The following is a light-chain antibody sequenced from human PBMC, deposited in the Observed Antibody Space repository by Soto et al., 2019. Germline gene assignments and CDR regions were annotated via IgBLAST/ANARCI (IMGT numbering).Light chain of an antibody. CDR2: DVS. V-gene: IGLV2-14*01. CDR1: SSDVGCYNY. J-gene: IGLJ1*01. CDR3: SSYTSSSTPYV. Sequence: QSALTQPASVSGSPGQSITISCTGTSSDVGCYNYVSWYQQHPGKAPKLMIYDVSSRPSVVSNRFSGAKSGNTASLTISGLQTEDEADYYCSSYTSSSTPYVFGTGTKLTVL.